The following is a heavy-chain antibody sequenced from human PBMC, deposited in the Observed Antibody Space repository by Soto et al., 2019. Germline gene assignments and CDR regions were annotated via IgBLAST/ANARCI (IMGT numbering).Heavy chain of an antibody. V-gene: IGHV1-69*02. CDR3: ARGYCSGGSCYFDY. CDR1: GGTFSSYT. CDR2: IIPILGIA. D-gene: IGHD2-15*01. Sequence: QVQLVQSGAEVKKPGSSVKVSCKASGGTFSSYTISWVRQAPGQGLEWMGRIIPILGIANYAQKFQGRVTITADKSTSTASMELSSLRSEDTAVYYCARGYCSGGSCYFDYWGQGTLVTVSS. J-gene: IGHJ4*02.